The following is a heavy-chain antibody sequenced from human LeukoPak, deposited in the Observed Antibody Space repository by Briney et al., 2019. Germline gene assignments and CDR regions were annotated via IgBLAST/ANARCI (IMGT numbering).Heavy chain of an antibody. Sequence: GGSLRLSCAASGFTVSGNYMSWVRQAPGKGLEWVSVIYSGGSTYYADSVKGRFTISRDNSKNTLYLQMNSLRAEDTAVYYCASTTDYDYVWGSYRYNYYYGMDVWGQGTTVTVSS. J-gene: IGHJ6*02. CDR1: GFTVSGNY. V-gene: IGHV3-66*01. CDR2: IYSGGST. CDR3: ASTTDYDYVWGSYRYNYYYGMDV. D-gene: IGHD3-16*02.